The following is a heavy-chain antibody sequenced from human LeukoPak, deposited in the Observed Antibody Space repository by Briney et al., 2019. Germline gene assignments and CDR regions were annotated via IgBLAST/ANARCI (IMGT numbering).Heavy chain of an antibody. J-gene: IGHJ5*02. Sequence: ASVKVSCKASGYTFTSYYMHWVRQAPGQGLEWMGIINPSGGSTSYAQKFQGRVTMTRNTSISTAYMELSSLRSEDTAVYYCARGYDILTGYYNVNWFDPWGQGTLVTVSS. CDR2: INPSGGST. CDR3: ARGYDILTGYYNVNWFDP. CDR1: GYTFTSYY. D-gene: IGHD3-9*01. V-gene: IGHV1-46*01.